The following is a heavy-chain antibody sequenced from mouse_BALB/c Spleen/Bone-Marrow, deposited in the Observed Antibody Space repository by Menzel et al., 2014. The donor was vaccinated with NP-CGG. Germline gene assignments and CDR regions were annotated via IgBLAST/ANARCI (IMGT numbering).Heavy chain of an antibody. J-gene: IGHJ2*01. V-gene: IGHV3-8*02. CDR3: AGYNGNYFDY. CDR1: GDSITSGY. CDR2: ISYSGST. D-gene: IGHD2-1*01. Sequence: EVKVVESGPSLVKPSQTLSLTCSVTGDSITSGYWNWIRKFPGNKLEYMGYISYSGSTYYNPSLQSRISITRDTSKNQYYLQLNSVATEDTATYYCAGYNGNYFDYWGQGTTLTVSS.